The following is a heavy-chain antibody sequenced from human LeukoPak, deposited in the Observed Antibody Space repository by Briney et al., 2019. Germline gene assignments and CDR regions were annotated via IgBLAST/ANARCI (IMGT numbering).Heavy chain of an antibody. CDR1: GYNFLSYD. V-gene: IGHV1-8*03. D-gene: IGHD6-6*01. Sequence: ASVKVSCKASGYNFLSYDINWVRQAPGQGLEGRGWMNPNSGNTGYAQKFQGRVTFTRDNSITTAYMELSSLRSEGTAVYYCTRSSSWSAARPEAFDIWGQGTMVTVSS. CDR3: TRSSSWSAARPEAFDI. J-gene: IGHJ3*02. CDR2: MNPNSGNT.